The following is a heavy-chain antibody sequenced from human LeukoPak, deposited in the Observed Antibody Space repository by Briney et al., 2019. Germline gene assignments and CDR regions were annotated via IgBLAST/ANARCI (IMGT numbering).Heavy chain of an antibody. CDR2: IRQDGGEK. V-gene: IGHV3-7*01. D-gene: IGHD6-13*01. CDR1: GFTFSDYW. CDR3: ARPGLTAAAGALDGMDV. J-gene: IGHJ6*02. Sequence: GGSLRLSCAAPGFTFSDYWMNWVRQAPGKGLEWVANIRQDGGEKYYGDSVKGRFTISRDNAKNSLFLQMHSLRAEDAAVYYCARPGLTAAAGALDGMDVWGQGTTVTVSS.